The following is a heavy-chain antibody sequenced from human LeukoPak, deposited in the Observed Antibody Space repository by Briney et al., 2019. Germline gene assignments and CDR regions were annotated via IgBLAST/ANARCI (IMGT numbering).Heavy chain of an antibody. D-gene: IGHD6-13*01. CDR1: GFTFSEYY. CDR3: ARDKVIAAAGRGWFDP. V-gene: IGHV3-11*01. Sequence: GWSVPLSCAASGFTFSEYYMSWLRQAPGKGLEWVSYISSSGSTIYYADSVKGRFTISRDNAKNSLYLQMNSLRAEDTAVYYCARDKVIAAAGRGWFDPWGQGTLVTVSS. J-gene: IGHJ5*02. CDR2: ISSSGSTI.